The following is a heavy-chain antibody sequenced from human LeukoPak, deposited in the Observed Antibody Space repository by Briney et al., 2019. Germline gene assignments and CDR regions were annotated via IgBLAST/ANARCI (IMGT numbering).Heavy chain of an antibody. V-gene: IGHV4-38-2*01. D-gene: IGHD3-10*01. Sequence: SETLSLTXAVSGYSISSGYYWGWIRQPPGKGLEWIGSIYQSGGTYYNPALKSRVTISVDASKNQFSLNLSSVTAADTAVYYCARRGYYGSGSYYNQYYFDYWGQGTLVTVSS. CDR3: ARRGYYGSGSYYNQYYFDY. CDR1: GYSISSGYY. CDR2: IYQSGGT. J-gene: IGHJ4*02.